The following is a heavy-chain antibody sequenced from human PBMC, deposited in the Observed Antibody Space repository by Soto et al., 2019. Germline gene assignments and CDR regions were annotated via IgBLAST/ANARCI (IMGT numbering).Heavy chain of an antibody. Sequence: GESLKISCAASGFTFSSYAMSWVRQAPGKGLEWVSAISGSGGSTYYADSVKGRFTISRDNSKNTLYLQMNSLRAEDTAVYYCAKGNYDILTGYSGTIDYWGQGTLVTVSS. CDR1: GFTFSSYA. CDR2: ISGSGGST. V-gene: IGHV3-23*01. CDR3: AKGNYDILTGYSGTIDY. J-gene: IGHJ4*02. D-gene: IGHD3-9*01.